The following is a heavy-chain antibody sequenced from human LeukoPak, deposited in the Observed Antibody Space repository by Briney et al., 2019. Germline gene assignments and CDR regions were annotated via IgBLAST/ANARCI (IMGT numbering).Heavy chain of an antibody. V-gene: IGHV3-23*01. CDR2: ISGSGHRT. Sequence: GGSLRLSCAASGFTFSSYGVSWVRQAPGKGLEWVSGISGSGHRTYYADSVKGRFTISRDNSKNTLYLQMNSLRAEDTAVYYCAKDLLAMVRGVDWFDPWGQGTLVTVSS. J-gene: IGHJ5*02. D-gene: IGHD3-10*01. CDR3: AKDLLAMVRGVDWFDP. CDR1: GFTFSSYG.